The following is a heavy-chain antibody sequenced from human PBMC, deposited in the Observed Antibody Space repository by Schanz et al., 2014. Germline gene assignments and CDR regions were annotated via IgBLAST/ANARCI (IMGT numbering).Heavy chain of an antibody. D-gene: IGHD5-18*01. CDR1: GFSFTTYA. Sequence: VQLVESGGGVVQPGRSLRLSCASSGFSFTTYAMSWVRQAPGKGLEWVSSISSGGGSTYYADSVKGRFTISRDNSKNTLFLQMSSLRVDDMAVYYCGRAGTGMAGWYCELWGRGTLVTVSS. CDR3: GRAGTGMAGWYCEL. J-gene: IGHJ2*01. V-gene: IGHV3-23*04. CDR2: ISSGGGST.